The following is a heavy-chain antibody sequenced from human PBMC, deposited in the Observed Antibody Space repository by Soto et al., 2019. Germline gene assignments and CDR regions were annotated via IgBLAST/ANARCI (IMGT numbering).Heavy chain of an antibody. D-gene: IGHD4-17*01. CDR2: IINSGDTT. CDR3: AKDWPGTSSVTSDY. CDR1: GFDFSTYA. Sequence: GGSLRLSCAASGFDFSTYAMSWVRQAPGKGLEWVSCIINSGDTTYYADSVKGRFTISRDNSRNTLYLHMNSLRADDTAMYYCAKDWPGTSSVTSDYWGQGTLVTVSS. J-gene: IGHJ4*02. V-gene: IGHV3-23*01.